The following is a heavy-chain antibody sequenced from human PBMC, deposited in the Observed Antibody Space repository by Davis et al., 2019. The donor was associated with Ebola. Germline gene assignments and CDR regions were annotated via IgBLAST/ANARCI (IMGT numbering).Heavy chain of an antibody. CDR1: GGSISSGGYS. CDR2: IYHSGST. J-gene: IGHJ1*01. Sequence: LRLSCAVSGGSISSGGYSWSWTRQPPGKGLEWIGYIYHSGSTYYNPSLESRVTISVDRSRNQFSLKLSSVTAADTAVYYCASTRDGYNEYFQHWGQGTLVTVSS. CDR3: ASTRDGYNEYFQH. V-gene: IGHV4-30-2*01. D-gene: IGHD5-24*01.